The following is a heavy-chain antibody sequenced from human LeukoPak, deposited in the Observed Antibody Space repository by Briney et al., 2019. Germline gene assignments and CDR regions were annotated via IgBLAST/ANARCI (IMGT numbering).Heavy chain of an antibody. Sequence: GESLKISCKGSGYSFTSYWISWVRQMPGKGLEWMGRIDPSDSYTNYSPSFQGHVTISADKSISTAYLQWSSLKASDTAMYYCAATPGDISSRYGGLGDYWGQGTLVTVSS. J-gene: IGHJ4*02. CDR3: AATPGDISSRYGGLGDY. V-gene: IGHV5-10-1*01. CDR1: GYSFTSYW. D-gene: IGHD6-13*01. CDR2: IDPSDSYT.